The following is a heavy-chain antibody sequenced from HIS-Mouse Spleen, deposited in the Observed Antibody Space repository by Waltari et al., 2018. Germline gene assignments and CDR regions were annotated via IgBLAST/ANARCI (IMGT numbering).Heavy chain of an antibody. D-gene: IGHD6-13*01. CDR1: GGSISSSSYY. CDR3: AREIPYSSSWYDWYFDL. J-gene: IGHJ2*01. CDR2: IYYSGRT. V-gene: IGHV4-39*07. Sequence: QLQLQESGPGLVKPSETLSLTCTVSGGSISSSSYYWGWIRQPPGKGLECIGSIYYSGRTYYNPSLKSRVTISVDTSKNQFSLKLSSVTAADTAVYYCAREIPYSSSWYDWYFDLWGRGTLVTVSS.